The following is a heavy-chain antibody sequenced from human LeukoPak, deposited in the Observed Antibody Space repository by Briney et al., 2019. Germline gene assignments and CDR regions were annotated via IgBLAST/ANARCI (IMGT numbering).Heavy chain of an antibody. Sequence: PSETLSLTCTVSGGSISSYYWSWIRQPPGKGLEWIGHIYGSGSTNYNPSLKSRVTLSVDTSKNQFSLKLSSVTAADTAVYYCARQGADDRSIVGAANFDFWGQGALVTVSS. CDR3: ARQGADDRSIVGAANFDF. J-gene: IGHJ4*02. D-gene: IGHD1-26*01. V-gene: IGHV4-59*01. CDR2: IYGSGST. CDR1: GGSISSYY.